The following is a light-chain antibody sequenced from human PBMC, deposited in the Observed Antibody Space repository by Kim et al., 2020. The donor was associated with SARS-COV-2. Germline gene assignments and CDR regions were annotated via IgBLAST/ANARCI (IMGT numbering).Light chain of an antibody. CDR3: QQYWIYPLT. J-gene: IGKJ4*01. Sequence: DIQMTQSPSSLSVSVGDTVTITCRASQDITTYLAWFQQKPGEAPKSLIFAASSLQSGVPSKFSGTGSGTDFTLTISSLQPEDFATYYCQQYWIYPLTFGGGTKVDIK. CDR2: AAS. V-gene: IGKV1-16*02. CDR1: QDITTY.